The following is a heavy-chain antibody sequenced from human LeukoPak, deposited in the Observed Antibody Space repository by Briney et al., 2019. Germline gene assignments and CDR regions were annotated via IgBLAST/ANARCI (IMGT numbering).Heavy chain of an antibody. Sequence: SETLSLTCSVSGGSMNNYYWSWIRQSPEKGLEWIGYIYYSGSTYYNPSLKSRVTISVDTSKNQFSLKLSSVTAADTAVYYCASLTGYSSGCFYDWGQGTLVTVSS. CDR1: GGSMNNYY. J-gene: IGHJ4*02. CDR2: IYYSGST. V-gene: IGHV4-59*06. D-gene: IGHD6-19*01. CDR3: ASLTGYSSGCFYD.